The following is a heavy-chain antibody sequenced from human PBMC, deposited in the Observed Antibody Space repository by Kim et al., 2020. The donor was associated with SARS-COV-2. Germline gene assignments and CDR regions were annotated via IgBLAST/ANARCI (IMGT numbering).Heavy chain of an antibody. CDR1: GGTFSSYA. CDR2: IIPIFGTA. V-gene: IGHV1-69*13. D-gene: IGHD6-19*01. J-gene: IGHJ4*02. CDR3: ASVSGIAVAVGTFDY. Sequence: SVKVSCKASGGTFSSYAISWVRQAPGQGLEWMGGIIPIFGTANYAQKFQGRVTITADESTSTAYMELSSLRSEDTAVYYCASVSGIAVAVGTFDYWGQGTLVTVSS.